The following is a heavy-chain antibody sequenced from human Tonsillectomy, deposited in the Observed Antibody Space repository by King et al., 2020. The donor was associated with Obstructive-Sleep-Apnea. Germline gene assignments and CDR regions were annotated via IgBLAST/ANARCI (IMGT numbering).Heavy chain of an antibody. D-gene: IGHD1-20*01. V-gene: IGHV4-34*01. J-gene: IGHJ6*02. CDR2: INHSGST. Sequence: VHLQQWGAGLLKPSETLSLTCAVYGGSFSGYYWSWIRQPPGKGLEWIGEINHSGSTNYNPSLKSRVTISVDTSKNQFSLKLSSVTAADTAVYYCARGRYNWNSGGMDVWGQGTTVTVSS. CDR1: GGSFSGYY. CDR3: ARGRYNWNSGGMDV.